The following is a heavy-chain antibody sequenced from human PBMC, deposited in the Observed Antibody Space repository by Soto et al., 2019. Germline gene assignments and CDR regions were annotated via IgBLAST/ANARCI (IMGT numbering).Heavy chain of an antibody. V-gene: IGHV3-23*01. CDR1: GFTFSSYA. Sequence: TGGSLRLSCAASGFTFSSYAMTWVRQAPGKGLEWVSTLSGSGGSTYYADSVKGRFTISRDNSKDTLYLQMNSLRAEDTAVFYCAKRGPPDCSSSSCYEWRDNYFDNWGQGTLVTVSS. D-gene: IGHD2-2*01. CDR2: LSGSGGST. CDR3: AKRGPPDCSSSSCYEWRDNYFDN. J-gene: IGHJ4*02.